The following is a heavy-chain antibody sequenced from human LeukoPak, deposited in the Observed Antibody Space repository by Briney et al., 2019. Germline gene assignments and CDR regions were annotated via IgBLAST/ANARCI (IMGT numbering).Heavy chain of an antibody. CDR1: GFTFSSYS. J-gene: IGHJ6*02. V-gene: IGHV3-48*01. Sequence: GGSPRLSCAASGFTFSSYSMNWVRQAPGKGLEWVSYISSSSSTIYYADSVKGRFTISRDNAKNSLYLQMNSLRAEDTAVYYCAREGSAYYDFWSGHNAPYYYYGMDVWGQGTTVTVSS. CDR3: AREGSAYYDFWSGHNAPYYYYGMDV. CDR2: ISSSSSTI. D-gene: IGHD3-3*01.